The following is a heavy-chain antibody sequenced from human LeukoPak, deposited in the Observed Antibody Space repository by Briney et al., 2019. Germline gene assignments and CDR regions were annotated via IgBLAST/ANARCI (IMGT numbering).Heavy chain of an antibody. CDR2: IYTSGAT. CDR1: GGSISSGSHY. J-gene: IGHJ2*01. Sequence: SETLSLTCTVSGGSISSGSHYWSWIRQPAGKGLEWFGRIYTSGATNYNPSLKSRVTISVDTSKNQFSLKLSSVTAADTAVYYCARDRSGRMNWYFDLWGRGTLVTVSS. D-gene: IGHD3-10*01. CDR3: ARDRSGRMNWYFDL. V-gene: IGHV4-61*02.